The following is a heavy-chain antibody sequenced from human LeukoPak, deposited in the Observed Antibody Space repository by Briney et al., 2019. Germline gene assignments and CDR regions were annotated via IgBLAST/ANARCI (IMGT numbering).Heavy chain of an antibody. Sequence: GGSLRLSCAASGFTFNSYAMTWVRQAPGKGLEWLLSISRSSSRRYYADSVKGRFTISRDNARNSVDLHLKSLRAEDTAVYYCARGGIVLVTAPGRRYGMDVWGQGTTVTVSS. CDR2: ISRSSSRR. J-gene: IGHJ6*02. D-gene: IGHD2-21*02. CDR3: ARGGIVLVTAPGRRYGMDV. CDR1: GFTFNSYA. V-gene: IGHV3-21*01.